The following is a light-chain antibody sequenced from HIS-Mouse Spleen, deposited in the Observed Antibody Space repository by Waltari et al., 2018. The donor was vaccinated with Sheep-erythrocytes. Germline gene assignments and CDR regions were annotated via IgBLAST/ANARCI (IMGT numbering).Light chain of an antibody. V-gene: IGLV2-11*01. CDR2: YVS. CDR3: CSYAGSYNHV. CDR1: SSDVGCYNY. Sequence: QSALTQPRSVSGSPGQSVTISCTGTSSDVGCYNYVPWYQQHPGKAPKLMMYYVSKRPSGVPDRFSGSKSGNTASLTISGLQAEDEADYYCCSYAGSYNHVFATGTKVTVL. J-gene: IGLJ1*01.